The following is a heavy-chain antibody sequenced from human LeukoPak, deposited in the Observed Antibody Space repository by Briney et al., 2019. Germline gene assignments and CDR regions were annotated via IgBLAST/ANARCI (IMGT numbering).Heavy chain of an antibody. J-gene: IGHJ6*03. V-gene: IGHV4-59*01. CDR3: ARSSEGRYYYDSSGYSYYYYYMDV. Sequence: SETLSLTCTVSGGSINSYYWSWIRQSPGKGLEWIGYIYYSGSTHYNPSLKSRVTISVDTSKNQFSLKLSSVTAADTAVYYCARSSEGRYYYDSSGYSYYYYYMDVWGKGTTVTISS. CDR2: IYYSGST. D-gene: IGHD3-22*01. CDR1: GGSINSYY.